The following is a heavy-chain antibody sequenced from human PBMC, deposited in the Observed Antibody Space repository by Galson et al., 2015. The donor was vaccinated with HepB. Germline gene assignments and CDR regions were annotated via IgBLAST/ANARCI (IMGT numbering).Heavy chain of an antibody. V-gene: IGHV3-73*01. D-gene: IGHD6-13*01. CDR3: TRLGDLSGYSSL. Sequence: SLRLSCAASGFTFSGSAMHWVRQASGRGLEWVGRIGSKADSYATAYAASVKGRFTISRDDSKNTAYMQMNSLKTEDTAVYYCTRLGDLSGYSSLWGQGTLVTVSS. CDR2: IGSKADSYAT. J-gene: IGHJ4*02. CDR1: GFTFSGSA.